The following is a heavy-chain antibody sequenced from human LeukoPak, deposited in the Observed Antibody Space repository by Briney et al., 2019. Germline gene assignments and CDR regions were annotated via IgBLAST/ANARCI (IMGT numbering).Heavy chain of an antibody. V-gene: IGHV3-74*01. D-gene: IGHD1-26*01. CDR1: GFTFSNYW. CDR3: ARVAPFGSFDY. CDR2: INSDGSST. Sequence: GGSLRLSCAASGFTFSNYWMHWVRQAPGKGLVWVSRINSDGSSTSYADSVKGRFTISRDNAKNTLYLQMNSLRAEDTAVYYCARVAPFGSFDYWGQGTLVTVSS. J-gene: IGHJ4*02.